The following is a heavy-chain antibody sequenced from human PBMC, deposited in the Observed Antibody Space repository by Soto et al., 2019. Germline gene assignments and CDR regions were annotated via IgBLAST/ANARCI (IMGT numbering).Heavy chain of an antibody. D-gene: IGHD2-15*01. Sequence: SVKVSCKASGGTFRSYTISWVRQAPGQGLEWMGGIITMFGTAKYAQKFQGRVTITADESTSTAYMELSSLRSEDTAVYYCARAGYCSGGSCSSDWFDPWGQGTLVTVAS. CDR1: GGTFRSYT. CDR2: IITMFGTA. J-gene: IGHJ5*02. V-gene: IGHV1-69*13. CDR3: ARAGYCSGGSCSSDWFDP.